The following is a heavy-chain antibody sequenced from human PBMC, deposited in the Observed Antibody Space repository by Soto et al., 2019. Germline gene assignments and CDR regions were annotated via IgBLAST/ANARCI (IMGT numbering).Heavy chain of an antibody. CDR3: ARQRRDFDY. Sequence: NPSETLSLTCTVSGGSISSYYWSWSRQLPGKGLEWIGCLYYSGSTNYNPSLKSRVTISVNTSKNQFSLNLNSVTAADTAVYYCARQRRDFDYWGQGSLVTVSS. CDR2: LYYSGST. V-gene: IGHV4-59*08. CDR1: GGSISSYY. J-gene: IGHJ4*02.